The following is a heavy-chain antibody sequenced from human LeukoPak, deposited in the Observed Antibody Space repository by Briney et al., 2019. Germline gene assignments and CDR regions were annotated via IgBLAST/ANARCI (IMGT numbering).Heavy chain of an antibody. D-gene: IGHD3-3*01. CDR3: ARGRLDLRSYYDFWSGPLYYFDY. J-gene: IGHJ4*02. CDR1: GGSISSGGYY. Sequence: SETLSLTCTVSGGSISSGGYYWSWIRQHPGKGLEWIGYIYYSGSTYYNPSLKSRVTISVDTSKNQFSLKLSSVTAADTAVYYCARGRLDLRSYYDFWSGPLYYFDYWGQGTLVTVSS. V-gene: IGHV4-31*03. CDR2: IYYSGST.